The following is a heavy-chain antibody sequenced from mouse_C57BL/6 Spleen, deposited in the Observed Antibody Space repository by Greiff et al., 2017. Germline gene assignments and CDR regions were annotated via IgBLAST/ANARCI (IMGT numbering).Heavy chain of an antibody. CDR2: IYPRSGNT. CDR3: ASPLLSLDY. Sequence: QVQLKQSGAELARPGASVKLSCKASGYTFTSYGISWVKQRTGQGLEWIGEIYPRSGNTYYNEKFKGKDTLTADKSSSTAYMELRSLTSEDSAVYFCASPLLSLDYWGQGTTLTVSS. CDR1: GYTFTSYG. J-gene: IGHJ2*01. V-gene: IGHV1-81*01. D-gene: IGHD2-10*01.